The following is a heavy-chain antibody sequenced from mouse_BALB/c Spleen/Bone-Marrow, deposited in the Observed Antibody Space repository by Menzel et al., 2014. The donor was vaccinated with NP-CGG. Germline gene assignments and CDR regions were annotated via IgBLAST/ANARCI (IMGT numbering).Heavy chain of an antibody. CDR2: ISSGGSYT. J-gene: IGHJ4*01. V-gene: IGHV5-9-3*01. CDR3: TRQRGDYAMDY. D-gene: IGHD1-1*02. CDR1: GFTFSSYG. Sequence: EVQLVESGGGLVKPGGSLKLSCAASGFTFSSYGVSWVRQTPEKRLEWVATISSGGSYTYYPDSVKGRFTISRDNAKNTLYLQMSSLRSEDTVMYYCTRQRGDYAMDYWGQGTSVTVSS.